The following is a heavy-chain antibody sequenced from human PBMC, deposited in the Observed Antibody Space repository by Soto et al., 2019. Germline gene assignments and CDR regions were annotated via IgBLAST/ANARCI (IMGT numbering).Heavy chain of an antibody. CDR2: IYHSGST. J-gene: IGHJ4*02. CDR1: GYSISSGYY. CDR3: ARVKYPLLPLN. D-gene: IGHD2-2*01. Sequence: PSETLSLTCAVSGYSISSGYYWVCIRQPPGKGLELIGSIYHSGSTYYNPSLKSRVTISVDTSKNQFSLKLSSVTAADTAVYYCARVKYPLLPLNWGQGTLVTVSS. V-gene: IGHV4-38-2*01.